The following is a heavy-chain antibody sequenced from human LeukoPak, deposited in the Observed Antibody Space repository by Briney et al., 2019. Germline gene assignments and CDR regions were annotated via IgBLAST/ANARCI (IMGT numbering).Heavy chain of an antibody. CDR1: GGTFSSYA. Sequence: SVKVSCKASGGTFSSYAISWVRQAPGQGLEWMGRIIPIFGTANYAQKFQGRVTITTDESTSTAYMELSSLRSEDTAVYYCAREANHCSSTSCHFDYWGPGTLVTVSS. V-gene: IGHV1-69*05. CDR3: AREANHCSSTSCHFDY. J-gene: IGHJ4*02. D-gene: IGHD2-2*01. CDR2: IIPIFGTA.